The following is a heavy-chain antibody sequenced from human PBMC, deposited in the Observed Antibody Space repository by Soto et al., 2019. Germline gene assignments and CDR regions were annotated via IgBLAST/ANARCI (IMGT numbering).Heavy chain of an antibody. CDR1: CDSISNSRFY. CDR3: ARDFFDSSDYTTNWFDP. CDR2: IYHTGNA. Sequence: SSETLSLTCSVSCDSISNSRFYWAWIRQPPEEGQEWIGSIYHTGNAYYKPSLKSRVTISVDTSKNQFSLKLTSVTAADAALYYCARDFFDSSDYTTNWFDPWGQGTLVTVS. V-gene: IGHV4-39*01. J-gene: IGHJ5*02. D-gene: IGHD3-22*01.